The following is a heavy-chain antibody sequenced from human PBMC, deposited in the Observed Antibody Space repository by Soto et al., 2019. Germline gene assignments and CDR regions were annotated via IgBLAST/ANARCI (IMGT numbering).Heavy chain of an antibody. CDR2: FDPEDGET. V-gene: IGHV1-24*01. Sequence: ASVKVSCKVSGYTLTELSMHWVRQAPGKGLEWVGGFDPEDGETIYAQKFQGRVTMTEDTSTDTAYMELSSLRSEDTAVYYCATVGMAVAGTGRAYYYYGMDVWGQGTTVTVSS. D-gene: IGHD6-19*01. J-gene: IGHJ6*02. CDR1: GYTLTELS. CDR3: ATVGMAVAGTGRAYYYYGMDV.